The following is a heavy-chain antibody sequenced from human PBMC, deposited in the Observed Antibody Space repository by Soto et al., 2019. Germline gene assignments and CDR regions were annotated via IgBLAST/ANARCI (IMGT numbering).Heavy chain of an antibody. Sequence: GGSLRLSCAAPDFMFTSYSMSWVRQAPGKGLEWVTNIDQHGSEEKYADSVKGRFTISRDNAKNSVSLQMHSLRAEDTAVYYCARREYDYWSNYYYFDYFGQGTLVTVSS. CDR1: DFMFTSYS. CDR2: IDQHGSEE. J-gene: IGHJ4*02. CDR3: ARREYDYWSNYYYFDY. V-gene: IGHV3-7*03. D-gene: IGHD3-3*01.